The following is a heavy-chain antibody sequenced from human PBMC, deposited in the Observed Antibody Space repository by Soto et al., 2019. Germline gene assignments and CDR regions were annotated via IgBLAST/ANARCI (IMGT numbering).Heavy chain of an antibody. J-gene: IGHJ6*02. Sequence: QVQLQESGPGLVKPSETLSLTCTVSGDSISNYYWSWIRQPPGRGLEWIGYIHDSGNINYNPSLKSRVTISVHTSKSQFSLKLSSVTAADTAVYYCARPNCAGDCNSGYGYLDVWGQGTTVTVSS. V-gene: IGHV4-59*08. CDR1: GDSISNYY. D-gene: IGHD2-21*02. CDR2: IHDSGNI. CDR3: ARPNCAGDCNSGYGYLDV.